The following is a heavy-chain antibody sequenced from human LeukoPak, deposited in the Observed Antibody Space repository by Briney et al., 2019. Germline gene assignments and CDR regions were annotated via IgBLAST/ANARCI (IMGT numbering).Heavy chain of an antibody. J-gene: IGHJ4*02. CDR1: GYTFSDYG. D-gene: IGHD6-25*01. V-gene: IGHV3-30*18. Sequence: PGTSLRLSCTASGYTFSDYGMHWVRQAPGKGLEWLSVISYSGVVKFYADSVKGRFTISRDNSKNTLYLQMNNLADEDTAVYYCSKGAAVLMSGIAASSHEYWGQGTLVTVSS. CDR3: SKGAAVLMSGIAASSHEY. CDR2: ISYSGVVK.